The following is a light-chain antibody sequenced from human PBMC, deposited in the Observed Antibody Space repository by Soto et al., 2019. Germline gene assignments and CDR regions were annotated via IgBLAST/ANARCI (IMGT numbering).Light chain of an antibody. J-gene: IGKJ1*01. CDR2: EAT. CDR3: QQFSTSST. V-gene: IGKV1-5*01. CDR1: HNIERW. Sequence: IQMTQSPSTLSASVGDRVTITCPASHNIERWMAWYQQKRGRAPSLLILEATTLHSGVPSRFSGGGSGTEFALSIYCRPRGDFAAYYCQQFSTSSTFGQGIAVEIK.